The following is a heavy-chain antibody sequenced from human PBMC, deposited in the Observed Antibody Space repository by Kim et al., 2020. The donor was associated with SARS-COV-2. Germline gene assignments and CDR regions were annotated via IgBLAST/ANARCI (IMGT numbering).Heavy chain of an antibody. CDR1: GGSFSGYY. J-gene: IGHJ4*02. CDR3: ARGASLPRALVGATGPHDY. Sequence: SETLSLTCAVYGGSFSGYYWSWIRQPPGKGLEWIGEINHSGSTNYNPSLKSRVTISVDTSKNQFSLKLSSVTAADTAVYYCARGASLPRALVGATGPHDYWGQGTLVTVSS. D-gene: IGHD1-26*01. V-gene: IGHV4-34*01. CDR2: INHSGST.